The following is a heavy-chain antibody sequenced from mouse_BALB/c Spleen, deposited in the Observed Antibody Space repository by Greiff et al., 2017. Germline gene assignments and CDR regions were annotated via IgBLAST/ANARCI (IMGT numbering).Heavy chain of an antibody. Sequence: VQLQQSGAELVRPGALVKLSCKASGFNIKDYYMHWVKQRPEQGLEWIGWIDPENGNTIYDPKFQGKASITADTSSNTAYLQLSSLTSEDTAVYYCALYYYGSSSWFAYWGQGTLVTVSA. CDR2: IDPENGNT. CDR1: GFNIKDYY. V-gene: IGHV14-1*02. CDR3: ALYYYGSSSWFAY. D-gene: IGHD1-1*01. J-gene: IGHJ3*01.